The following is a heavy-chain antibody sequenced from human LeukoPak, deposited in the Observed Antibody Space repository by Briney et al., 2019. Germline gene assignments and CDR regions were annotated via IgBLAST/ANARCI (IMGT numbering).Heavy chain of an antibody. J-gene: IGHJ6*02. CDR1: GFTFSSYA. V-gene: IGHV3-23*01. D-gene: IGHD3-16*01. Sequence: GGSLRLSCAASGFTFSSYAMSWVRQAPGKGLEWVSAISGSGGSTYYADSVKGRFTISRDNSKNTLYPQMNSLRAEDTAVYYCAKNYGIRDYYYGMDVWGQGTTVTVSS. CDR2: ISGSGGST. CDR3: AKNYGIRDYYYGMDV.